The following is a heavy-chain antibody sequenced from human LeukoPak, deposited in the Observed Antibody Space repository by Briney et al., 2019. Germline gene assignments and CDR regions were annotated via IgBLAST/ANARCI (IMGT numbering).Heavy chain of an antibody. CDR1: GGSFSGYY. CDR3: ARRSWYYDFWSGYYSDDAFDI. CDR2: INHSEST. V-gene: IGHV4-34*01. J-gene: IGHJ3*02. Sequence: PSETLSLTCAVYGGSFSGYYWSWIRQPPGKGLEWIGEINHSESTNYNPSLKSRVTISVDTSKNQFSLKLSSVTAADTAVYYCARRSWYYDFWSGYYSDDAFDIWGQGTMVTVSS. D-gene: IGHD3-3*01.